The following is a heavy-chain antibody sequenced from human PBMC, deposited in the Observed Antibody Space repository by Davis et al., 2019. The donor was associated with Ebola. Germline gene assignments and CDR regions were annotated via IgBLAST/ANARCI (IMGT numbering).Heavy chain of an antibody. Sequence: PGGSLRLSCTSPEITLRDYAMHWVRQAPGKGLEWLTFKRYNEIKKYYADSVQGRFTVSRDDSSNTMFLQMDSLRGEDTAVYFCARESSHAFDNWGQGTFVTVSS. V-gene: IGHV3-30*02. CDR2: KRYNEIKK. CDR3: ARESSHAFDN. J-gene: IGHJ3*02. CDR1: EITLRDYA.